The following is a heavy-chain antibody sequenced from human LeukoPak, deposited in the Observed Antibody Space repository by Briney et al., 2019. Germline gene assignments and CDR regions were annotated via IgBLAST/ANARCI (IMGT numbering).Heavy chain of an antibody. CDR1: GFTFSSYA. J-gene: IGHJ4*02. V-gene: IGHV3-23*01. D-gene: IGHD5-18*01. CDR2: ISGSGGST. Sequence: GGSLRLSCAASGFTFSSYAMSWVRQAPGKGLEWVSAISGSGGSTYYADSVKGRFTISRDNSKNTLYLQMNSLRAEDTAVYYRAKVRAMVKSPEFVWVNWGQGTLVTVSS. CDR3: AKVRAMVKSPEFVWVN.